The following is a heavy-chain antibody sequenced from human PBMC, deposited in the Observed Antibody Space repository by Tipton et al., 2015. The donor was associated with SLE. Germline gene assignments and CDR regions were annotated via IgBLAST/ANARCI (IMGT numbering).Heavy chain of an antibody. V-gene: IGHV4-59*08. CDR3: ASLSIVTST. CDR2: MYYSGST. J-gene: IGHJ4*01. D-gene: IGHD2-21*02. CDR1: GGSITSFY. Sequence: TLSLTCTVSGGSITSFYWSWIRQPPGKGLEWIGYMYYSGSTSYNPSLKSRVSMSVDTSKNQFSLKLNSVTAADTAVYYCASLSIVTSTWGQGTLVTVSS.